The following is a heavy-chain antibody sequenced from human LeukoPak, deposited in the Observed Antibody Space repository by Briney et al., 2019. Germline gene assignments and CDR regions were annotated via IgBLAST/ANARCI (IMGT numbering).Heavy chain of an antibody. D-gene: IGHD4-11*01. CDR3: ARDKGPYSNHLDY. CDR1: GFTFSSYS. Sequence: PGGSLRLSCAASGFTFSSYSMDWVRQAPGKGLEWVSSISSSSSYIYYADSVKGRFTISRDNAKNSLYLQMNSLRAEDTAVYYCARDKGPYSNHLDYWGQGTLVTASS. CDR2: ISSSSSYI. J-gene: IGHJ4*02. V-gene: IGHV3-21*01.